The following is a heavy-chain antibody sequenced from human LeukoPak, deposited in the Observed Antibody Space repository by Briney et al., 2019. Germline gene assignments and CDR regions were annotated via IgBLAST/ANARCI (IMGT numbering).Heavy chain of an antibody. D-gene: IGHD4-17*01. V-gene: IGHV3-23*01. J-gene: IGHJ4*02. CDR1: GFTFSSYG. CDR2: ISGSVGTI. Sequence: GGPLRLSCAASGFTFSSYGMSWVRQAPGKGLEWVSSISGSVGTIYYADSVKGRFTISRDNAKNSLYLQMNSLRAEDTAVYYCARNRNDYGDYVHDYWGQGTLLTVSS. CDR3: ARNRNDYGDYVHDY.